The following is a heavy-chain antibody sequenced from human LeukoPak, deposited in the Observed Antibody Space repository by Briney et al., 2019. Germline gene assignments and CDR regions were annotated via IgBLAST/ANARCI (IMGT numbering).Heavy chain of an antibody. V-gene: IGHV3-23*01. Sequence: GGSLRLSCAASGFTYSSYAMSWVRQGPGKGLEWVSAISGSGGSTYYADSVKGRFTISRDNSKNTLYLQMNSLRAEDTAVYYCAKTGGGGSYFGPYDYWGQGTLVTLSS. CDR1: GFTYSSYA. D-gene: IGHD1-26*01. J-gene: IGHJ4*02. CDR3: AKTGGGGSYFGPYDY. CDR2: ISGSGGST.